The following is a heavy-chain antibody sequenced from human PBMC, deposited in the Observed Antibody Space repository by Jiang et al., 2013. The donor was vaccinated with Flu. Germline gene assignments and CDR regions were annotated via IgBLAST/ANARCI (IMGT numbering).Heavy chain of an antibody. D-gene: IGHD3-3*01. J-gene: IGHJ6*02. Sequence: GQRLEWMGRINPNSGGTNYAQKFQGRVTMTRDTSISTAYMELSRLRSDDTAVYYCARVTIYYYYGMDVWGQGTTVTVSS. CDR3: ARVTIYYYYGMDV. CDR2: INPNSGGT. V-gene: IGHV1-2*06.